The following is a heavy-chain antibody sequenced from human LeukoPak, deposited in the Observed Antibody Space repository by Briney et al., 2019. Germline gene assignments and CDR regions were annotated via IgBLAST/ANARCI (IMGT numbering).Heavy chain of an antibody. J-gene: IGHJ4*02. Sequence: TGGSLRLSCAASGFTFSSYEMNWVRQAPGKGLEWVSYISSSGSTIYYADSVKGRLTISRDNAKNSLYLQMNSLRVEDTAVYYCARDGGWDCSGSSCYALVFDYWGQGTLVTVSS. CDR1: GFTFSSYE. CDR2: ISSSGSTI. V-gene: IGHV3-48*03. D-gene: IGHD2-2*01. CDR3: ARDGGWDCSGSSCYALVFDY.